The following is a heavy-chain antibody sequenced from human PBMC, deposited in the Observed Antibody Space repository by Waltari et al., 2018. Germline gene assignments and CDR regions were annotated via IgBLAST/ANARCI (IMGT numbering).Heavy chain of an antibody. V-gene: IGHV3-30-3*01. CDR3: ARDIGLSSSGYYYHYYYGMDV. CDR2: ISYDGSNK. D-gene: IGHD3-22*01. CDR1: GFTFSSYA. Sequence: GESGGGVVQPGRSLRLSCAASGFTFSSYAMHWVRQAPGKGLEWVAVISYDGSNKYYADSVKGRFTISRDNSKNTLYLQMNSLRAEDTAVYYCARDIGLSSSGYYYHYYYGMDVWGQVTTVTVSS. J-gene: IGHJ6*02.